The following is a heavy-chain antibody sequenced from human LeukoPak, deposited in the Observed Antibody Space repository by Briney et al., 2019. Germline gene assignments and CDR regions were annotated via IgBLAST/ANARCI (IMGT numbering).Heavy chain of an antibody. CDR1: GFSVTRHY. CDR3: AREPAIERPTDYYYYFDV. D-gene: IGHD2-2*01. V-gene: IGHV3-53*01. Sequence: GGSLRLSCAAAGFSVTRHYMHWVRQAPGKGLEWVAFIYRDGRAYSSDSVEGRFSISRDDSKNTVFLQMNNLRVEDTAVYLCAREPAIERPTDYYYYFDVWGKGTSVTVSS. J-gene: IGHJ6*03. CDR2: IYRDGRA.